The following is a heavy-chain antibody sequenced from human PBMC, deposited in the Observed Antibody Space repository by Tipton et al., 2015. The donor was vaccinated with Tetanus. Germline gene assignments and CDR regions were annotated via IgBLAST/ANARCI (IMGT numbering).Heavy chain of an antibody. Sequence: GSLRLSCAASGFNFKTLGINWVRQAPGKGLEWISYISSSGTTMYYADSVKGRFTISRDNAKNLLFLQMNSLRDEDTAVYYCVNFATSWGQGTLVTVSS. CDR1: GFNFKTLG. CDR2: ISSSGTTM. CDR3: VNFATS. V-gene: IGHV3-48*02. J-gene: IGHJ5*02.